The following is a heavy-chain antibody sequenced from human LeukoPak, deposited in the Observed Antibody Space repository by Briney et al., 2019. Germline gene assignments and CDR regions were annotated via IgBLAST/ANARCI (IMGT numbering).Heavy chain of an antibody. CDR2: IWYDGSNK. V-gene: IGHV3-33*06. J-gene: IGHJ4*02. CDR3: AKDNDGFDY. CDR1: GFTFSSYG. Sequence: PGRSLRLSCAASGFTFSSYGMHWVRQAPGKGLEWVAVIWYDGSNKYYADSVKGRFTISRDNSKNTLYLQINSLRAEDTAVYYCAKDNDGFDYWGQGTLVTVSS. D-gene: IGHD1-1*01.